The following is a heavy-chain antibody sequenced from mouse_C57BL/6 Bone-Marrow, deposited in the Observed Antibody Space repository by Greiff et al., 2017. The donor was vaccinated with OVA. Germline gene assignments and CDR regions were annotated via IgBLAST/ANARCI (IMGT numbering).Heavy chain of an antibody. V-gene: IGHV5-17*01. CDR2: ISSGSSTI. Sequence: EVKLVESGGGLVKPGGSLKLSCAASGFTFSDYGMHWVRQAPEKGLEWVAYISSGSSTIYYADTVKGRFTISRAIAKNPRFLQMTSLRSEDTARYYCASNDGYGFAYWGQVTLVTVSA. J-gene: IGHJ3*01. CDR1: GFTFSDYG. D-gene: IGHD2-3*01. CDR3: ASNDGYGFAY.